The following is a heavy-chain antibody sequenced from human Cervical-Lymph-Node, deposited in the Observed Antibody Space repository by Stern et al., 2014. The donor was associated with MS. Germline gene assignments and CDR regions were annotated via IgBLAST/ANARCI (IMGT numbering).Heavy chain of an antibody. CDR2: ITWNSGTI. Sequence: EVQLVESGGGLVQPGMSLRLSCAASGFTFDDYVMHWVRQTPGRGLEWVSGITWNSGTIGYVDSVKGRFTISRDNAKSSLYLQMDTLRPEDTALYYCVKDGATNSWYYFHSWGQGTLVTVSS. V-gene: IGHV3-9*01. D-gene: IGHD6-13*01. CDR1: GFTFDDYV. CDR3: VKDGATNSWYYFHS. J-gene: IGHJ4*02.